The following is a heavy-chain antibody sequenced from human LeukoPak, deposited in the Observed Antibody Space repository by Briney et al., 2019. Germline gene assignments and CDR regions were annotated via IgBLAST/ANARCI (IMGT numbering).Heavy chain of an antibody. V-gene: IGHV4-34*01. D-gene: IGHD3-9*01. J-gene: IGHJ4*02. CDR2: INHSGST. Sequence: SETLSLTCAVYGVSFSGYDWSWIRQPPGKGLKWIGEINHSGSTNYNPSLKSRVTISVDTSKNQFSLKLSSVTAADTAVYYCARHGVIVLRYFDCTKADYFDYWGQGTLVTVSS. CDR3: ARHGVIVLRYFDCTKADYFDY. CDR1: GVSFSGYD.